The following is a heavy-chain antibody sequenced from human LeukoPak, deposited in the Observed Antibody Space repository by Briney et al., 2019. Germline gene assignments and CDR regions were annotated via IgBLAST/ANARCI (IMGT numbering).Heavy chain of an antibody. Sequence: SVKVSCKASGGTFSSYTISWVLQAPGQGLEWMGRVIPILGIANYAQKFQGRVTITADKSTSTAYMELSSLRSEDTAVYYCARDPGSYYDFWSGYYTALGEFDPWGQGTLVTVSS. J-gene: IGHJ5*02. D-gene: IGHD3-3*01. CDR2: VIPILGIA. V-gene: IGHV1-69*04. CDR3: ARDPGSYYDFWSGYYTALGEFDP. CDR1: GGTFSSYT.